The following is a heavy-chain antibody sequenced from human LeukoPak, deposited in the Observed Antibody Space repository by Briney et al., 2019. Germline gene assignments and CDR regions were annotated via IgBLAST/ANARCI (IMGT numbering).Heavy chain of an antibody. D-gene: IGHD4-23*01. Sequence: HAGGSLRLSCAVSGFTFSSYWMHWVRQAPGKGLVWVSRIDRDGSRINYADSVKGRFTISRDNGKNTLFLQMNSLRAEDAAVYYCVRGNDYGGPHYWGQRTLVTVSS. CDR2: IDRDGSRI. J-gene: IGHJ4*02. V-gene: IGHV3-74*01. CDR3: VRGNDYGGPHY. CDR1: GFTFSSYW.